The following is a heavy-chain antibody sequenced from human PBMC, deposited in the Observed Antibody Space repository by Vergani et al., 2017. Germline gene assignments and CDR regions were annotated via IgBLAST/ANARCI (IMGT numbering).Heavy chain of an antibody. Sequence: QAQLQESGPGLVKPSQTLSLTCTVSGGSISSGSYYWSWIRQPAGKGLEWIGRIYTSGSTNYNPSLKSRVTISVDTSKNQFSLKLSSVTAADTAVYYCAREYSSGWYLGAFDIWGQGTMVTVSS. CDR3: AREYSSGWYLGAFDI. D-gene: IGHD6-19*01. CDR2: IYTSGST. J-gene: IGHJ3*02. V-gene: IGHV4-61*02. CDR1: GGSISSGSYY.